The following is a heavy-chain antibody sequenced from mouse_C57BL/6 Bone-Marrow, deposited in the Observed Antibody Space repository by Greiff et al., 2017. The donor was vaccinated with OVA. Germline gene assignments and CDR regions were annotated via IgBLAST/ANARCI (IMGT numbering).Heavy chain of an antibody. CDR1: GFTFNTYA. J-gene: IGHJ1*03. V-gene: IGHV10-3*01. CDR3: VRDPYYSNYEGWYFDV. Sequence: EVQLVESGGGLVQPKGSLKLSCAASGFTFNTYAMHWVRQAPGKGLEWVARIRSKSSNYATYYADSVKDRFTISRDDSQSMLYLQMNNLKTEDTAMYYCVRDPYYSNYEGWYFDVWGTGTTVTVSS. D-gene: IGHD2-5*01. CDR2: IRSKSSNYAT.